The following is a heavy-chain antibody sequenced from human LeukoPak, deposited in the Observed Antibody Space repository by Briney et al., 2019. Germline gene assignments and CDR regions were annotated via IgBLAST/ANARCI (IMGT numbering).Heavy chain of an antibody. J-gene: IGHJ5*02. D-gene: IGHD2-15*01. Sequence: GGSLRLSCVASGFSLSGYRMYWVRQAPGKGLMYISRNNGDGGTTNYADVVKGRFTMSRDNVKNTLYLQMNSLRVEDTAVYYCARDPRNVGLAPWGQGALVTVSS. V-gene: IGHV3-74*01. CDR1: GFSLSGYR. CDR3: ARDPRNVGLAP. CDR2: NNGDGGTT.